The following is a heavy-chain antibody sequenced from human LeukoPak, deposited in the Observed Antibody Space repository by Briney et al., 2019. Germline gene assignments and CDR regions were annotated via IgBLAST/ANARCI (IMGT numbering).Heavy chain of an antibody. CDR3: ARALSRGYSGYDYGLGY. D-gene: IGHD5-12*01. J-gene: IGHJ4*02. V-gene: IGHV1-18*01. CDR2: ISASNGNT. Sequence: GASVKVSCKASGYTLINYGVTWVRQAPGQGLEWMGWISASNGNTNYAQKLQGKVTMTTETSTSTAYMELRSLRSDDTAVYYCARALSRGYSGYDYGLGYWGQGTLVTVPS. CDR1: GYTLINYG.